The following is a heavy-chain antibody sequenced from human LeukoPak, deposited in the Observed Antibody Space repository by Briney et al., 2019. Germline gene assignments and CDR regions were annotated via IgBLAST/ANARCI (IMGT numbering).Heavy chain of an antibody. CDR2: VSHSGTT. V-gene: IGHV4-34*01. J-gene: IGHJ5*02. D-gene: IGHD3-16*01. Sequence: PSETLSLTCDVSGGSFSGYYYSWIRQPPGKGLEWIGEVSHSGTTNYNSSLKSRVSMSVGASSTQFSLIMTSVTAADTAVHYCATSGWNGGGGFDPWGQGTLVIVSS. CDR1: GGSFSGYY. CDR3: ATSGWNGGGGFDP.